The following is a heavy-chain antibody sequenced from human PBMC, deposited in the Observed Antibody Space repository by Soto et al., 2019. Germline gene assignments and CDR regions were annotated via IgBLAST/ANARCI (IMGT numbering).Heavy chain of an antibody. CDR3: AREKYSSGWYIFYGMDV. D-gene: IGHD6-19*01. Sequence: GASVKVSCKASGYTFTGYYMHWVRQAPGQGLEWMGWINPNSGGTNYAQKFQGWVIMTRDTSISTAYMELSRLRSDDTAVYYCAREKYSSGWYIFYGMDVWGQGTTVTVSS. V-gene: IGHV1-2*04. CDR1: GYTFTGYY. CDR2: INPNSGGT. J-gene: IGHJ6*02.